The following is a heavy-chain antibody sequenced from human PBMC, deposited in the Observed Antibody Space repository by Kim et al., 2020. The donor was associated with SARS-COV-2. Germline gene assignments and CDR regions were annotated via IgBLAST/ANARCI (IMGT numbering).Heavy chain of an antibody. CDR1: GYTFTSYA. V-gene: IGHV1-3*01. D-gene: IGHD6-13*01. J-gene: IGHJ4*02. CDR2: INAGNGNT. CDR3: ARDRGIAAAGTNY. Sequence: ASVKVSCKASGYTFTSYAMHWVRQAPGQRLEWMGWINAGNGNTKYSQKFQGRVTITRDTSASTDYMELSSLRSEDTAEDYCARDRGIAAAGTNYWGQGTL.